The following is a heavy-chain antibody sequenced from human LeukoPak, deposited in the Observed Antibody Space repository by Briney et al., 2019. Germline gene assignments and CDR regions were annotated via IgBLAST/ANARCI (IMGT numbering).Heavy chain of an antibody. CDR2: IKQDGSEK. J-gene: IGHJ4*02. CDR3: ARAGNIVEVPAAIRGVDY. V-gene: IGHV3-7*01. Sequence: PGGSLRLSCAASGFTFRSFWMSWVRQAPGKGLEWVANIKQDGSEKYYVDSVKGRFTISRDNAKNSLYLQMNSLRAEDTAVYHCARAGNIVEVPAAIRGVDYWGQGTLVTVSS. CDR1: GFTFRSFW. D-gene: IGHD2-2*01.